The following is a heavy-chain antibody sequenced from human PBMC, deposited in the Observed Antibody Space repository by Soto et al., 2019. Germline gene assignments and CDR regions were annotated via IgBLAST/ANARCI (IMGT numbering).Heavy chain of an antibody. V-gene: IGHV4-31*03. D-gene: IGHD5-12*01. CDR2: IYYSGST. CDR1: GGSISSGGYY. Sequence: PSETMSLTCTVSGGSISSGGYYWSWIRQHPGKGLEWIGYIYYSGSTYYNPSLKSRVTISVDTSKNQFSLKLSSVTAADTAVYYCARAGDGYNLGRTSYNWFDPWGQGTLVTVSS. J-gene: IGHJ5*02. CDR3: ARAGDGYNLGRTSYNWFDP.